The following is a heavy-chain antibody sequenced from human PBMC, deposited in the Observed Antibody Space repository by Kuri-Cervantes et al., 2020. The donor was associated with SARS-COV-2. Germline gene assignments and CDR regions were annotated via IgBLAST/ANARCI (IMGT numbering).Heavy chain of an antibody. J-gene: IGHJ4*02. CDR2: INPDGSYT. D-gene: IGHD1-14*01. CDR3: TTSLVAGGFDY. Sequence: LSLTCAASGFTFSSYWMHWVRQAPGKGLVWVSRINPDGSYTNNADSVKGRFTLSRDNAKNTLYLQLNNLKTEDTAVYYCTTSLVAGGFDYWGPGTLVTVSS. V-gene: IGHV3-74*01. CDR1: GFTFSSYW.